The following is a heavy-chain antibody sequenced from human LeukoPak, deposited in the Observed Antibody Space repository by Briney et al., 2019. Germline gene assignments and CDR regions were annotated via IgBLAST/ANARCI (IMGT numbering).Heavy chain of an antibody. CDR1: GFTFSSYN. CDR2: ISSSSNYI. J-gene: IGHJ4*02. Sequence: PGGSLRLSCAASGFTFSSYNMNWVRQAPGKGLEWVSSISSSSNYIYYADSVKGRFTISRDNAKNSLYLQMNSLRAEDTALYYCAKDLSSSEYYLDYWGQGTLVTASS. CDR3: AKDLSSSEYYLDY. D-gene: IGHD2-2*01. V-gene: IGHV3-21*04.